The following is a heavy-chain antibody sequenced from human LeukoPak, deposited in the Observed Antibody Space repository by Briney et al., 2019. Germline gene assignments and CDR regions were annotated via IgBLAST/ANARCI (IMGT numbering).Heavy chain of an antibody. V-gene: IGHV3-30*04. CDR2: ISYDGSNK. D-gene: IGHD5-18*01. Sequence: GGSLRLSCAASGFTFSSYAMHWVRQAPGKGLEWVAVISYDGSNKYYADSVKGRFTISRDNSKNTLYLQMNSLRAEDTAVYYCARAGNSYGEMENFDYWGQGTLVTVSS. J-gene: IGHJ4*02. CDR1: GFTFSSYA. CDR3: ARAGNSYGEMENFDY.